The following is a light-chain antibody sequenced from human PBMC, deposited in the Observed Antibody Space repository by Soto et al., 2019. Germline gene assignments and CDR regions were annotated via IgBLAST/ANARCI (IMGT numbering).Light chain of an antibody. CDR3: MECTYVPPT. J-gene: IGKJ5*01. V-gene: IGKV2-29*03. Sequence: DVVLTQTPLSLSVTPGQPASISCKSSQSLLHNGAATYLFWYLQKPGQSPQLLIYEVSNRFSGVPDRFSGSGSGTDFTLEISRVEAEEVGVYYGMECTYVPPTFGRGTRLGIK. CDR2: EVS. CDR1: QSLLHNGAATY.